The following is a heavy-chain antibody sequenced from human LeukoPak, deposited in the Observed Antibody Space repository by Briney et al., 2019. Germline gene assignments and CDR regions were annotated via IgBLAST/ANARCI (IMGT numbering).Heavy chain of an antibody. V-gene: IGHV1-2*02. Sequence: GASVKVSCKASGYTFTGYYMHWVRQAPGQGLEWMGWINPNSGGTNYAQKFQGRVTMTRDTSISTAYMELNRLRSDDTAVYYCARARYYYGSGRKIDYWGQGTLVTVSS. CDR1: GYTFTGYY. D-gene: IGHD3-10*01. CDR2: INPNSGGT. CDR3: ARARYYYGSGRKIDY. J-gene: IGHJ4*02.